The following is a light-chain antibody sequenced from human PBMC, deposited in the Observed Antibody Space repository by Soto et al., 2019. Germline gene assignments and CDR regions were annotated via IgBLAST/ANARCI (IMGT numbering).Light chain of an antibody. Sequence: DIQMTQSPPSLSASVGDKVTVTCRASKNIKSYLNWYRQKPGRAPELLIYAASSLQGGVPSRFSGSGSGTDFTLTISSLQPEDFATYFCQQSYSTTLTFGQGTRLEIK. V-gene: IGKV1-39*01. CDR1: KNIKSY. CDR2: AAS. J-gene: IGKJ5*01. CDR3: QQSYSTTLT.